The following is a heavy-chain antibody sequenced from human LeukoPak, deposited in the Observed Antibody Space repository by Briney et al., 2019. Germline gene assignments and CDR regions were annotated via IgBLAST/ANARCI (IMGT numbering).Heavy chain of an antibody. J-gene: IGHJ4*02. D-gene: IGHD5-18*01. V-gene: IGHV2-5*02. Sequence: SGPTLVKPTQTLTLTCTFSGFSLNTSGVGVGWIRQPPGKALEWLALIYWDDDKRYSPSLKSRLTITKDTSKNQVVLTMTNMGPVDTATYYCAHREYSYGLFDYWGQGTLVTVSS. CDR2: IYWDDDK. CDR1: GFSLNTSGVG. CDR3: AHREYSYGLFDY.